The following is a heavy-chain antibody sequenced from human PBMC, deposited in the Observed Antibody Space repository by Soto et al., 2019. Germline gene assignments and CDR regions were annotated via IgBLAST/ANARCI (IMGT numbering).Heavy chain of an antibody. D-gene: IGHD5-12*01. CDR2: IYYSGST. CDR1: GGSISSGDYY. V-gene: IGHV4-30-4*01. J-gene: IGHJ4*02. CDR3: ARSVATTILPDFDY. Sequence: SETLSLTCTVSGGSISSGDYYWSWIRQPPGKGLEWIGYIYYSGSTYYNPSLKSRVTISVDTSKNQFSLKLSSVTAADSAVYYCARSVATTILPDFDYWGQGTLVTVSS.